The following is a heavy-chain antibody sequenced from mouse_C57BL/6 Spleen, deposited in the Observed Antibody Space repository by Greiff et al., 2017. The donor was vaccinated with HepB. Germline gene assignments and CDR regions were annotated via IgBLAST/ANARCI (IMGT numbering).Heavy chain of an antibody. CDR1: GYTFTSYG. CDR2: IYPRSGNT. CDR3: ASDYGSPYYAMDY. D-gene: IGHD1-1*01. Sequence: VQLKESGAELARPGASVKLSCKASGYTFTSYGISWVKQRTGQGLEWIGEIYPRSGNTYYNEKFKGKATLTADKSSSTAYMELRSLTSEDSAVYFCASDYGSPYYAMDYWGQGTSVTVSS. V-gene: IGHV1-81*01. J-gene: IGHJ4*01.